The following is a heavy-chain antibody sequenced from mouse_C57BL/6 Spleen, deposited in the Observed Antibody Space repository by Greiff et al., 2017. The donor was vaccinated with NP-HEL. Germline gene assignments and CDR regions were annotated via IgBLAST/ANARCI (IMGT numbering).Heavy chain of an antibody. V-gene: IGHV1-61*01. CDR2: IYPSDSET. CDR1: GYTFTSYW. J-gene: IGHJ2*01. Sequence: VQLQQPGAELVRPGSSVKLSCKASGYTFTSYWMDWVKQRPGQGLEWIGKIYPSDSETHYNQKFKDKATLTVDKSSSTAYMQLSSLTSEDSAVYYCARSTAQALDYWGQGTTLTVSS. CDR3: ARSTAQALDY. D-gene: IGHD3-2*02.